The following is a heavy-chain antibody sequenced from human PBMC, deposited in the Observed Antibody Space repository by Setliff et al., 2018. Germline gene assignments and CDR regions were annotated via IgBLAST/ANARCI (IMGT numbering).Heavy chain of an antibody. CDR2: INPNSDGR. Sequence: ASVTVSCKASGYTFTGYYMHWVRQAPGQGLEWMGRINPNSDGRNYAQKFQGRITMTRDTSISTAYMELSRLSADDTAVYYCARVKAAALYYYMDVWGKGTTVTVSS. V-gene: IGHV1-2*06. J-gene: IGHJ6*03. CDR1: GYTFTGYY. CDR3: ARVKAAALYYYMDV.